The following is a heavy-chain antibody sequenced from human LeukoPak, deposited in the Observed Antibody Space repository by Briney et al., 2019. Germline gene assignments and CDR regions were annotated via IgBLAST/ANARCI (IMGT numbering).Heavy chain of an antibody. CDR3: ARDQLDIVVVPAAIPVGY. J-gene: IGHJ4*02. D-gene: IGHD2-2*02. Sequence: PGRSLRLSCAASGFTFSNYAMHWVRQAPGKGLEWVAVISYDGSNKYYADSVKGRFTISRDNSKTTLYLQMNSLRVEDTAAYYCARDQLDIVVVPAAIPVGYWGQGTLVTVSS. CDR2: ISYDGSNK. V-gene: IGHV3-30*04. CDR1: GFTFSNYA.